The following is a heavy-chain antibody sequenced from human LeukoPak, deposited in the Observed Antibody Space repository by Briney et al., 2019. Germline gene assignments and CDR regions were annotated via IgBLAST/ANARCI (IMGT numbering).Heavy chain of an antibody. CDR3: ATYRQVLLPFES. J-gene: IGHJ4*02. V-gene: IGHV3-23*01. CDR1: GFTFSTFA. D-gene: IGHD2-8*02. Sequence: GGSLRLSCAASGFTFSTFAMAWVRQPPGKGLEWVSSISPSGGEIHYADSVRGRFTISRDNSKSTLSLQMNSLRAEDTAIYYCATYRQVLLPFESWGQGTLVTVSS. CDR2: ISPSGGEI.